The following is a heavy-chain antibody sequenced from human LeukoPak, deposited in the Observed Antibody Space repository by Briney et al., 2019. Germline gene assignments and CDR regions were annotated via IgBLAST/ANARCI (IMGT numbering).Heavy chain of an antibody. CDR2: IDQDGSAT. V-gene: IGHV3-7*01. CDR1: GFTFSNYW. Sequence: GGSLRLSCAASGFTFSNYWMSWVRQAPGKGLEWVANIDQDGSATYYVDSVKGRFTISRDNAKSSLYLQMSSLRAEETAVYYCARNPAKVVPAVSWGQGTLVTVSS. CDR3: ARNPAKVVPAVS. D-gene: IGHD2-2*01. J-gene: IGHJ5*02.